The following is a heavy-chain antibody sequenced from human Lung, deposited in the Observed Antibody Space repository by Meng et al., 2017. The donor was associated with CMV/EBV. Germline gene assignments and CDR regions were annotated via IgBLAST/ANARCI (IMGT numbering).Heavy chain of an antibody. D-gene: IGHD6-19*01. J-gene: IGHJ4*02. CDR1: GSTFTQHG. CDR2: ISCYNGDT. Sequence: VRLLQPGDKWKNLGAPVRVICKSVGSTFTQHGIRWIRLAPGKGLEWMGWISCYNGDTNYAQKLQGRVTMTTDTSTNTAYMDLRGLRSDDTAVYYCARYPSNTSGRYAYFDYWGQGTLVTVSS. CDR3: ARYPSNTSGRYAYFDY. V-gene: IGHV1-18*01.